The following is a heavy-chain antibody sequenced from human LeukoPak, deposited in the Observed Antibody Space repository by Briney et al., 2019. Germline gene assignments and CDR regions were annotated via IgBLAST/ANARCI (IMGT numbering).Heavy chain of an antibody. V-gene: IGHV1-2*02. CDR3: ARAAWFGELADSLDY. Sequence: ASVKVSCKASGYTFTGYYIHWVRQAPGQGLEWMGWINPNSGGTYYAQRFQGRVTMTRDTSISTAYMELSRLRSDDTAVYYCARAAWFGELADSLDYWGQGTLVTVSS. CDR2: INPNSGGT. CDR1: GYTFTGYY. J-gene: IGHJ4*02. D-gene: IGHD3-10*01.